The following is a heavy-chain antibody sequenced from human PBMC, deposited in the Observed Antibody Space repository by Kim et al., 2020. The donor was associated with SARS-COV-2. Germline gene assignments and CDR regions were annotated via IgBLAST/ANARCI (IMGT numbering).Heavy chain of an antibody. D-gene: IGHD1-26*01. CDR3: AASGELGYFDY. J-gene: IGHJ4*02. Sequence: ASVKVSCKASGYTFTSYYMHWVRQAPGQGLEWMGIINPSGGSTSYAQKFQGRVTMTRDTSTSTVYMELSSLRSEDTAVYYCAASGELGYFDYWGQGTLVTVSS. CDR2: INPSGGST. V-gene: IGHV1-46*01. CDR1: GYTFTSYY.